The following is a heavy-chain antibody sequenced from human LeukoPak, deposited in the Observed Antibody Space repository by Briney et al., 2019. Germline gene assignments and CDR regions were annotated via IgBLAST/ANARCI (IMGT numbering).Heavy chain of an antibody. CDR1: GYTFTSYY. Sequence: ASVKVSCKASGYTFTSYYMHWVRQAPGQGLEWMGIINPSGGSTSYAQKFQGRVTMTRDTSTSTVYMELSSLRSEDTAVYYCARGGIVVVPAVEPFDYWGQGTLVTVSS. V-gene: IGHV1-46*01. CDR3: ARGGIVVVPAVEPFDY. D-gene: IGHD2-2*01. J-gene: IGHJ4*02. CDR2: INPSGGST.